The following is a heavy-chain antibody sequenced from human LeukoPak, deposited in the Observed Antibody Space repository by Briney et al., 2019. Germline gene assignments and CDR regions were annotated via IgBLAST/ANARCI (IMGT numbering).Heavy chain of an antibody. D-gene: IGHD6-13*01. V-gene: IGHV4-61*01. CDR3: ARGRDSSSWYGRPFDY. J-gene: IGHJ4*02. Sequence: PSETLSLTCTVSGYSISSGYYWGWIRQPPGKGLEWIGYIYYSGSTNYNPSLKSRVTISVDTSKNQFSLKLSSVTAADTAVYYCARGRDSSSWYGRPFDYWGQGTLVTVSS. CDR2: IYYSGST. CDR1: GYSISSGYY.